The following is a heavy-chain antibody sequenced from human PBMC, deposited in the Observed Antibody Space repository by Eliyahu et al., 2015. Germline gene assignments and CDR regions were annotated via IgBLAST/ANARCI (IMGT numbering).Heavy chain of an antibody. V-gene: IGHV3-48*03. CDR2: ISSSGSTI. CDR3: ARAPDWYFDF. Sequence: EVQLVESGGGLVQTGGSLRLSCAAXGFTFSSYEMNWVRQAPGKGLEGVSYISSSGSTIYYADSVKGRSTISRDNAKNSLYLEMNSLRAEDTAVYYCARAPDWYFDFWGRGTLVTVSS. CDR1: GFTFSSYE. J-gene: IGHJ2*01.